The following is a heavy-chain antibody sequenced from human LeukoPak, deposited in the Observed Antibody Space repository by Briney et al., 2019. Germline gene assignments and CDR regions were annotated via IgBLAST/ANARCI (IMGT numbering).Heavy chain of an antibody. CDR1: GYTFTSYD. D-gene: IGHD2-2*02. J-gene: IGHJ6*03. CDR2: MNPNSGNT. Sequence: GASVKVSCKASGYTFTSYDINWVRQATGQGLEWMGWMNPNSGNTGYAQKFQGRVTMTRKTSISTAYMELSSLRSEDTAVYYCARGSRGCSSTSCYRVNYYYYYMDVWGKGTTVTVSS. CDR3: ARGSRGCSSTSCYRVNYYYYYMDV. V-gene: IGHV1-8*01.